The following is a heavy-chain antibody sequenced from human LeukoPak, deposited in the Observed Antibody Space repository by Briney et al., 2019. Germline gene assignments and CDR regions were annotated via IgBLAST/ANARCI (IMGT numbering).Heavy chain of an antibody. D-gene: IGHD3-3*01. J-gene: IGHJ3*02. CDR2: IIPIFGTA. Sequence: GASVKVSCKASGGTFSSYAISWVRQAPGQGLEWMGGIIPIFGTANYAQKFQGRVTITADESTSTAYMELSSLRSEDTAVYYCASRNSKVEVWSGYQDAFDIWGQGTMVTVSS. CDR3: ASRNSKVEVWSGYQDAFDI. CDR1: GGTFSSYA. V-gene: IGHV1-69*13.